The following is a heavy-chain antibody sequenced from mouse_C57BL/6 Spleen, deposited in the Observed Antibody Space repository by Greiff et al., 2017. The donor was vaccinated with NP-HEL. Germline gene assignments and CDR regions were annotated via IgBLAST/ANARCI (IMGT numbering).Heavy chain of an antibody. CDR1: GYTFTDYN. CDR3: TRKELGYFDF. D-gene: IGHD3-1*01. V-gene: IGHV1-18*01. J-gene: IGHJ1*03. CDR2: INPNNGGT. Sequence: VQLQQSGPELVKPGASVKIPCKASGYTFTDYNMDWVKQSHGKSLEWIGAINPNNGGTIYNQKFKGKATLTVDKSSSTAYMELRSLTSEDTAVYYCTRKELGYFDFWGTGTTVTVSS.